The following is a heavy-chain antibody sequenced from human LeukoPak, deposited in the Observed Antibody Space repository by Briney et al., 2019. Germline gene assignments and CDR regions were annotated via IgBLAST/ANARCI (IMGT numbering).Heavy chain of an antibody. Sequence: WGSLTLTCAASGFTFSSYSMNWIRQAPGKGLEWVSYISSSSSTIYSSTIYYADSVKGRFTISRENAKYSMYLQMNSLRAEDTAVYYCARDLNTAMTTRGYYYYYYMDDWGKGTTVTVSS. D-gene: IGHD5-18*01. J-gene: IGHJ6*03. CDR3: ARDLNTAMTTRGYYYYYYMDD. CDR2: ISSSSSTIYSSTI. CDR1: GFTFSSYS. V-gene: IGHV3-48*01.